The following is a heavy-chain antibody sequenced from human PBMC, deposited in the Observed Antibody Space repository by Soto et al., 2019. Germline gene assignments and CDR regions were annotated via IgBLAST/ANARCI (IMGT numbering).Heavy chain of an antibody. CDR3: ARGLSDVVPAAMDWFDP. D-gene: IGHD2-2*01. J-gene: IGHJ5*02. Sequence: PSETLSLTCTVSGGSISSYYWSWIRQPPGKGLEWIGYIYYSGSTNYNPSLKSRVTISVDTSKNQFSLKLSSVTAADTAVYYCARGLSDVVPAAMDWFDPWGQGTLVTVSS. CDR2: IYYSGST. CDR1: GGSISSYY. V-gene: IGHV4-59*01.